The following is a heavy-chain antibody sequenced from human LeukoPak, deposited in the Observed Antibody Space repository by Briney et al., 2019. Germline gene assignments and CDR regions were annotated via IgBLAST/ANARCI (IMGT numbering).Heavy chain of an antibody. CDR2: IRSKAYGGTT. Sequence: PGRSLRLSCTASGFTFGDYAMSWVRQAPGKGLEWVGFIRSKAYGGTTEYAASVKGRFTISRDDSKSIAYLQMNSLKTEDTAVYYCTRGPYCSSTSCYWGFDRWGQGTLVTVSS. D-gene: IGHD2-2*01. V-gene: IGHV3-49*04. CDR1: GFTFGDYA. J-gene: IGHJ5*02. CDR3: TRGPYCSSTSCYWGFDR.